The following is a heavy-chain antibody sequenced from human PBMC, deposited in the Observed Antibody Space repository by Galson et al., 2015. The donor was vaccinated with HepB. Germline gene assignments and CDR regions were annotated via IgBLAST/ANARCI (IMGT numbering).Heavy chain of an antibody. Sequence: SVKVSCKASGYTFTSYAMHWVRQAPGQRLEWMGWINAGNGNTKYSQKFQGRVTITRDTSASTAYMELSSLRSEDTAVYYCASLYGSGSSYNWFDPWGQGTLVTVSS. V-gene: IGHV1-3*01. CDR2: INAGNGNT. D-gene: IGHD3-10*01. CDR1: GYTFTSYA. J-gene: IGHJ5*02. CDR3: ASLYGSGSSYNWFDP.